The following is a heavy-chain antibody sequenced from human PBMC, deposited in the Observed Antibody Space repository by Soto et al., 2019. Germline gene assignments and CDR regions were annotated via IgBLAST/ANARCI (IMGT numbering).Heavy chain of an antibody. J-gene: IGHJ3*02. Sequence: EVQLLESGGGLVQPGGSLRLSCAASGFTFSSYAMSWVRQAPGKGLEWVSAISGSGGSTYYADSVKGRFTISRDNSNNTLYLQMNCLRAEDTAVYYCAKDRYQRDAFDIWGQGTMVTVSS. CDR1: GFTFSSYA. V-gene: IGHV3-23*01. CDR3: AKDRYQRDAFDI. D-gene: IGHD2-2*01. CDR2: ISGSGGST.